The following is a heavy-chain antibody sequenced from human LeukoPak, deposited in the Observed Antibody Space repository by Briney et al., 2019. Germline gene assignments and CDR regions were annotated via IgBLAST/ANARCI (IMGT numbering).Heavy chain of an antibody. J-gene: IGHJ5*02. D-gene: IGHD6-13*01. V-gene: IGHV5-51*01. CDR1: GYSFANYW. CDR3: ARRYSSSHKWFDP. CDR2: IYPGDSDT. Sequence: GESLKISCKGSGYSFANYWIGWVRQMPGKGLEWMGIIYPGDSDTRYSPSFQGQVTISADKSMNTAYLQWSSLKASDTAMYYCARRYSSSHKWFDPWGQGTLVTVSS.